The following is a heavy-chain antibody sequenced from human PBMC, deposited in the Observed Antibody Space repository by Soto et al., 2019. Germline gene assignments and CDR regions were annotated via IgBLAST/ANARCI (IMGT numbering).Heavy chain of an antibody. Sequence: QVQVVQSGAEVKKAGDTVKVSCKASGYIFTAYSMHWVRQAPGQGLEWMGVVNPSGGSTNYAQKFQGRITMTRDTSTSTVYMDLSSLTSEDTAVYYCAREENCSDGICYSEYFQRWGQGTLVTVSS. CDR1: GYIFTAYS. CDR3: AREENCSDGICYSEYFQR. V-gene: IGHV1-46*01. D-gene: IGHD2-15*01. J-gene: IGHJ1*01. CDR2: VNPSGGST.